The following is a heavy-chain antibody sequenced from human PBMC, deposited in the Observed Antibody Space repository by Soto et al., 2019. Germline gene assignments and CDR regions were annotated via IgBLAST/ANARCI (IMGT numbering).Heavy chain of an antibody. CDR2: IWYDGSNK. J-gene: IGHJ6*02. D-gene: IGHD3-3*01. CDR1: GFTFSSYG. CDR3: ARAHDYDFWSGFLFYGMDV. V-gene: IGHV3-33*01. Sequence: GGSLRLSCAASGFTFSSYGMHWVRQAPGKGLEWVAVIWYDGSNKYYADSVKGRFTISRDNSKNTLDLQMSSLRAEDTAIYYCARAHDYDFWSGFLFYGMDVWGQGTTVTVSS.